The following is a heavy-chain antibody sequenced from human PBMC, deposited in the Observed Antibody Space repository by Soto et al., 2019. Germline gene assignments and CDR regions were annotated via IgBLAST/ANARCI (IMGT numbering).Heavy chain of an antibody. Sequence: SETLSLTCTVSGGSISSGGYYWSWIRQHPGKGLEWIGYIYYSGSTYYNPSLKSRVTISVDTSKNQFSLKLSSVTAADTAVYYCARENPSTVTVFDYWGQGTLVTVSS. CDR1: GGSISSGGYY. D-gene: IGHD4-17*01. V-gene: IGHV4-31*03. CDR2: IYYSGST. J-gene: IGHJ4*02. CDR3: ARENPSTVTVFDY.